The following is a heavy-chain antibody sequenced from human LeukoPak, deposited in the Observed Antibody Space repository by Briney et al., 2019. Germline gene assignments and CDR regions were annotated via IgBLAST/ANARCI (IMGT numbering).Heavy chain of an antibody. D-gene: IGHD3-22*01. J-gene: IGHJ4*02. CDR2: ISGSGGDT. CDR1: GFTFNRAA. V-gene: IGHV3-23*01. CDR3: AKEGRLTVAAVVVENYFDY. Sequence: GGSLRLSCAASGFTFNRAAMSWVRQAPGKGLEWVSGISGSGGDTYYSDSVKGRFTIYRDNAKTTVYLQMNSLRTEDTAEYYCAKEGRLTVAAVVVENYFDYWGQGTPVTVSA.